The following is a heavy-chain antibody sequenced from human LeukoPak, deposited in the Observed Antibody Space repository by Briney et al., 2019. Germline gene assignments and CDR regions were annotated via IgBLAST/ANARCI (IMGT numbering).Heavy chain of an antibody. V-gene: IGHV3-66*01. CDR1: GFTFSDYY. CDR3: ARGKNYYDSSGPSDY. D-gene: IGHD3-22*01. J-gene: IGHJ4*02. CDR2: IYSGGST. Sequence: GGSLRLSCAVSGFTFSDYYMDWVRQAPGKGLEWVSVIYSGGSTYYADSVKGRFTISRDNSKNTLYLQMNSLRAEDTAVYYCARGKNYYDSSGPSDYWGQGTLVTVSS.